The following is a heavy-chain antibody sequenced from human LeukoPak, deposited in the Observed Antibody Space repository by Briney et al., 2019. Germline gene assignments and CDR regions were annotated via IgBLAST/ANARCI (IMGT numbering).Heavy chain of an antibody. CDR1: GGSISSYY. V-gene: IGHV4-59*01. D-gene: IGHD1-20*01. CDR3: ALYNWNLSYYMDV. Sequence: SETLSLTCTVSGGSISSYYWSWIRQPPGKGLEWIGCIYYSGSTNYNPSLKSRVTISVDASKNQFSLKLSSVTAADTAVYYCALYNWNLSYYMDVWGKGTTVTVSS. CDR2: IYYSGST. J-gene: IGHJ6*03.